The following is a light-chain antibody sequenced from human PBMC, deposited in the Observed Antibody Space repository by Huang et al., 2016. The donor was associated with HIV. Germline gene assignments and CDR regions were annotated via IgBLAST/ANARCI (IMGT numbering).Light chain of an antibody. J-gene: IGKJ4*01. CDR2: VAS. Sequence: DIQMTQSPSSLSASVGDRVTIACRASKSIGTYLYWYQQKPGKAPRLLINVASSLQSGGPSMSSGSRSGTDFTLTISSLQPEDFATYYCQQSYSALGLTFGGGTKVEIK. CDR3: QQSYSALGLT. CDR1: KSIGTY. V-gene: IGKV1-39*01.